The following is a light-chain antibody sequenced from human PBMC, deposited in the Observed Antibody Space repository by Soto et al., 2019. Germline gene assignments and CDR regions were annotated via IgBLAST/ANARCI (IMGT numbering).Light chain of an antibody. V-gene: IGKV3-15*01. J-gene: IGKJ1*01. CDR2: VAC. Sequence: EIVMTQSPAPLSVSQGERATLSCSASQGVNSNLAWYQQKPGKAPRLLFYVACTRATGIPGRFSGSGSGTEFTLTISSLQSEDFAVYYCQQYNNWPRTFGQGTKV. CDR3: QQYNNWPRT. CDR1: QGVNSN.